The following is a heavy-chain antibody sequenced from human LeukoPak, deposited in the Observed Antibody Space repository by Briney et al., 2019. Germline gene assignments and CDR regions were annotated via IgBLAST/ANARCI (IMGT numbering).Heavy chain of an antibody. CDR2: IYHSGST. Sequence: SETLSLTCAVYGGSFSGYYWSWIRQPPGKGLEWIGSIYHSGSTYYNPSLKSRVTISVDTSKNQFSLKLSSVTAADTAVYYCAQGDYYYMDVWGKGTTVTVSS. CDR3: AQGDYYYMDV. CDR1: GGSFSGYY. J-gene: IGHJ6*03. V-gene: IGHV4-34*01.